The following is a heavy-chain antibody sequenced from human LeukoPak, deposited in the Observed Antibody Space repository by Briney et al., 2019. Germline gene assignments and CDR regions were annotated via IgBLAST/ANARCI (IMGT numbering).Heavy chain of an antibody. Sequence: SGTLSLTCTVSGGSISSYYWSWIRQPPGKGLEWIGYIYFSGSTNYNPSLKSRVTISVDTSKNQFSLKLTSVTAADTALYYCARGYITGTTDYWGQGTLVTVSS. D-gene: IGHD1-7*01. CDR1: GGSISSYY. J-gene: IGHJ4*02. CDR2: IYFSGST. V-gene: IGHV4-59*01. CDR3: ARGYITGTTDY.